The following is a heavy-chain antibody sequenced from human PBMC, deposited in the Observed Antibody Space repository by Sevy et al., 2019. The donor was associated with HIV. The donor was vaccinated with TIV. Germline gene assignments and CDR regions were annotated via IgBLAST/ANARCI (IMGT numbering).Heavy chain of an antibody. Sequence: GGSLRLSCAASGFTFSSYAMHWVRQAPGKGLEWVAVISYDGSNKYYADSVKGRFTISRDNSKNTLYLQMNSVRAEDTAVYYCARDGNVVVPAARRAAAASQAFDIWGQGTMVTVSS. CDR2: ISYDGSNK. V-gene: IGHV3-30-3*01. J-gene: IGHJ3*02. CDR1: GFTFSSYA. D-gene: IGHD2-2*01. CDR3: ARDGNVVVPAARRAAAASQAFDI.